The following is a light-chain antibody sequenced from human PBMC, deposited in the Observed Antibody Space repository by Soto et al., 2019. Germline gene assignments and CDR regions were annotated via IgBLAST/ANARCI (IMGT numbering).Light chain of an antibody. CDR1: QSISNY. Sequence: DMQMTQSPSSLSASVGERVTITCRASQSISNYLNWYQQKPGGAPKLLIYAASILQTGVPSRFSGSGSVTDFTLTITSLQPEDFATYYCHQRFTTQYTFAQGTKVDIK. V-gene: IGKV1-39*01. J-gene: IGKJ2*01. CDR3: HQRFTTQYT. CDR2: AAS.